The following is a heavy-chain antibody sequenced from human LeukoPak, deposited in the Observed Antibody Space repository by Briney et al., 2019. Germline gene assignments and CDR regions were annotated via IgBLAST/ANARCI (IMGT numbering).Heavy chain of an antibody. CDR3: AKGSSPFDY. CDR2: IKQEGSEK. CDR1: GFTFSSYW. D-gene: IGHD6-13*01. V-gene: IGHV3-7*03. J-gene: IGHJ4*02. Sequence: GGSLRLSCAVSGFTFSSYWMSWVRQAPGKGLEWVANIKQEGSEKAYVDSVKGRFTISRDNSKNTLYLQMNSLRAEDTAVYYCAKGSSPFDYWGQGTLVTVSS.